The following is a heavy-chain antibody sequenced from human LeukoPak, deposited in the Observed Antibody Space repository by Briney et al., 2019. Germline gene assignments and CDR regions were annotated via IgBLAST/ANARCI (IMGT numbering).Heavy chain of an antibody. J-gene: IGHJ5*02. Sequence: SETLSLTCTVSGASISSGSYYWSWIRQPAGKGLEWIGRIYTSGNTNYNPSLNSRVTISVDTSKNQLSLKLTSVTAADTAIYYCARDLSPAPYSGSGIYNNWFDPWGQGTQVTVSS. CDR3: ARDLSPAPYSGSGIYNNWFDP. CDR2: IYTSGNT. V-gene: IGHV4-61*02. D-gene: IGHD3-10*01. CDR1: GASISSGSYY.